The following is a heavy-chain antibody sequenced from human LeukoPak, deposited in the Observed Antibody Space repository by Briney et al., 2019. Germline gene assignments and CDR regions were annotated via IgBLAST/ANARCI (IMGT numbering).Heavy chain of an antibody. CDR3: AAARPLYYYYMDV. D-gene: IGHD6-6*01. CDR2: INTDGSST. Sequence: GGSLRLSCAASRFTFSSYWMHWVRQAPGKGLVWVSRINTDGSSTSYADSVKGRFTISRDNAKNTLYPQMNSLRAEDTAVYYCAAARPLYYYYMDVWGKGTTVTVSS. CDR1: RFTFSSYW. J-gene: IGHJ6*03. V-gene: IGHV3-74*01.